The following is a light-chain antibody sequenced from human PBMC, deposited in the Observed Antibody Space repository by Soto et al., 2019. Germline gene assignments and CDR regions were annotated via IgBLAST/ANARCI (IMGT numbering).Light chain of an antibody. CDR1: QSISSD. CDR2: APS. CDR3: QLCYCTSWT. Sequence: DIQMTQSLSSLSASVGERVTITCPAIQSISSDLNWDQQKPGKAPKLLIYAPSSLQSGVPSRFSASGAGTNLTLTISSLQPEDFATYDGQLCYCTSWTVGEGPKVEIK. V-gene: IGKV1-39*01. J-gene: IGKJ1*01.